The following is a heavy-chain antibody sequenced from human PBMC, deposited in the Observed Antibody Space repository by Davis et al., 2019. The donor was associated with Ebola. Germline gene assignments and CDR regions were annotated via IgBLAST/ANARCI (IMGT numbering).Heavy chain of an antibody. CDR2: IYYSGNT. D-gene: IGHD5-12*01. CDR3: ARNSITKFNWLDP. CDR1: GGSIRNYY. Sequence: SETLSLTCTVSGGSIRNYYWSWIRQPPGKGLEWIGYIYYSGNTNYSPSLESRVTISVDTSKNQFSLKMRSVTAADTAVYFCARNSITKFNWLDPWGQGTLVTVSS. V-gene: IGHV4-59*01. J-gene: IGHJ5*02.